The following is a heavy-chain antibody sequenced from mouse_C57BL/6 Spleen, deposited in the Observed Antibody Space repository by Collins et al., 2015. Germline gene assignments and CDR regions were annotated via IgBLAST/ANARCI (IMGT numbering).Heavy chain of an antibody. V-gene: IGHV1-82*01. CDR2: IYPGDGDT. D-gene: IGHD2-3*01. CDR3: ARRGVGYYVWYFDV. CDR1: GYAFSSSW. Sequence: QVQLQQSGPELVKPGASVKISCKASGYAFSSSWMNWVKQRPGKGLEWIRRIYPGDGDTNYNGKFKGKATLTADKSSSTAYMQLSSLTSEDSAVYFCARRGVGYYVWYFDVWGTGTTVTVSS. J-gene: IGHJ1*03.